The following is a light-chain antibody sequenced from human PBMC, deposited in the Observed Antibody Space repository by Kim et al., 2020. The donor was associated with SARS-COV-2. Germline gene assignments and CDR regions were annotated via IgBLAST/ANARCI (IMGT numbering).Light chain of an antibody. CDR3: QQLNSYPRT. CDR1: QGISSY. CDR2: AAS. J-gene: IGKJ5*01. Sequence: DIQLTQSPSFLSASVGDRVTITCRASQGISSYLAWYQQKPVKAPKLLIYAASTLQSGVPSRFSGSGSGTEFTLTISSLQPEDFAIYYCQQLNSYPRTFGQGTRLEIK. V-gene: IGKV1-9*01.